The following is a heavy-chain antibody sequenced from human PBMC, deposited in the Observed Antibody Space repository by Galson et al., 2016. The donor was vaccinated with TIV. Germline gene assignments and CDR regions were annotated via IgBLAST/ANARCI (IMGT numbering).Heavy chain of an antibody. D-gene: IGHD3-22*01. CDR1: GYSLTEVV. J-gene: IGHJ4*02. CDR3: ATVAWFPGLSLDN. Sequence: SVKVSCKVSGYSLTEVVMHWVRQAPGKGLEWMGGFDPEVGRTIYAQKLQGRVTMTADTSSDTAYMELGSLRFEDTAVYHCATVAWFPGLSLDNWGQGTLVTVSS. V-gene: IGHV1-24*01. CDR2: FDPEVGRT.